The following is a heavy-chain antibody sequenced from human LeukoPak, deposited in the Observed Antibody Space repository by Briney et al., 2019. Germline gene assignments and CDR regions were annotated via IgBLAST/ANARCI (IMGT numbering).Heavy chain of an antibody. CDR3: ASPDYDFWSGYYF. CDR2: INSDGSST. Sequence: GGSLRLSXAASGFTFSSYWMHWVRQAPGKGLVWVSRINSDGSSTSYADSVKGRFTISRDNAKNTLYLQMNSLRAEDTAVYYCASPDYDFWSGYYFWGQGTMVTVSS. J-gene: IGHJ3*01. CDR1: GFTFSSYW. V-gene: IGHV3-74*01. D-gene: IGHD3-3*01.